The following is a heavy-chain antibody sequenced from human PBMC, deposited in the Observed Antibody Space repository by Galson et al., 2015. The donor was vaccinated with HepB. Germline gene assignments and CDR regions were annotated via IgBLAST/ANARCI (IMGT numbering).Heavy chain of an antibody. J-gene: IGHJ6*03. V-gene: IGHV1-18*01. CDR3: AREGRSSSWYQGYYYYYMDV. Sequence: SVKVSCKASGYTFTSYGISWVRQAPGQGLEWMGWISAYNGNTNYAQKLQGRVTMTTDTSTSTAYMELRSLRSDDTAVYYCAREGRSSSWYQGYYYYYMDVWGKGTTVTVSS. CDR1: GYTFTSYG. CDR2: ISAYNGNT. D-gene: IGHD6-13*01.